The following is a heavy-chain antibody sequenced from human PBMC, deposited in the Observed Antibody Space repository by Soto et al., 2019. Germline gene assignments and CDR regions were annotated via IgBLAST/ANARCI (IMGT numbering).Heavy chain of an antibody. CDR1: GGSISSYY. Sequence: SETLSLTCTVSGGSISSYYWSWIRQPPGKGLEWIGYIYYSGSTNYNPSLKSRVTISVDTSKNQFSLKLSSVTAADTAVYYCARGSDDSSGYYYFLDYWGQGTLVTVSS. D-gene: IGHD3-22*01. CDR3: ARGSDDSSGYYYFLDY. CDR2: IYYSGST. V-gene: IGHV4-59*01. J-gene: IGHJ4*02.